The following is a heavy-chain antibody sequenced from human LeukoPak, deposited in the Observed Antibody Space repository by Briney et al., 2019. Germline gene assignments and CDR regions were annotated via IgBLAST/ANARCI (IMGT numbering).Heavy chain of an antibody. CDR3: ARDAVAGPYYYYGMDV. Sequence: PSETLSLTCTVSGGSISSGSYYWGWLRQPAGTGLEWIGRIYTSGSTNYNPSLKSRVTISVDTSKNQFSLKLSSVTAADTAVYYCARDAVAGPYYYYGMDVWGQGTTVTVSS. D-gene: IGHD6-19*01. J-gene: IGHJ6*02. CDR1: GGSISSGSYY. V-gene: IGHV4-61*02. CDR2: IYTSGST.